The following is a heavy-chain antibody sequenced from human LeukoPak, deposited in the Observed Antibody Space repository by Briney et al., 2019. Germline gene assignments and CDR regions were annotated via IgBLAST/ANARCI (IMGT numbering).Heavy chain of an antibody. CDR1: GFTFTNYA. Sequence: GGSLRLSCETSGFTFTNYAMSWVRQAPGKGLEWLSAFTGRPGRTYYADSVRGRFTISRDNSKNTLYLQMNSLRAEDTAVYYCAKELYSSGWSRWFDPWGQGTLVTVSS. CDR2: FTGRPGRT. D-gene: IGHD6-19*01. J-gene: IGHJ5*02. V-gene: IGHV3-23*01. CDR3: AKELYSSGWSRWFDP.